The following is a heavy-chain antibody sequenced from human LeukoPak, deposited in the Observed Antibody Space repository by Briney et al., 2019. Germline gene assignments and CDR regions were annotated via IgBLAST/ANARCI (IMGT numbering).Heavy chain of an antibody. CDR1: GFTFSSYA. V-gene: IGHV3-23*01. CDR2: ISGSGGST. D-gene: IGHD3-10*01. CDR3: AKDPDYYGSFASIDY. Sequence: PGGSLRLSCAASGFTFSSYAMSWVRQAPGKGLEWVSAISGSGGSTYYADSVKGRFTISRDNSKNTLYLQMNSLRAEDTAVYYCAKDPDYYGSFASIDYWGQGTLVTVSS. J-gene: IGHJ4*02.